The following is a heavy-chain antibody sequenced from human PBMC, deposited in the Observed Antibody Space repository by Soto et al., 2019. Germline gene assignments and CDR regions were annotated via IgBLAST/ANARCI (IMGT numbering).Heavy chain of an antibody. Sequence: QVQLVQSGPEVTKPGSSVKVSCKTSGGTFSSYSLNWVRQAPGQVLEWMGVITPMYDTKNYAQRFRGRVTFTADESTSTVYMELTRATSDDTAMYFCARGGTLKPFDPWGQGTLVTVSS. CDR3: ARGGTLKPFDP. J-gene: IGHJ5*02. V-gene: IGHV1-69*12. CDR2: ITPMYDTK. D-gene: IGHD3-16*01. CDR1: GGTFSSYS.